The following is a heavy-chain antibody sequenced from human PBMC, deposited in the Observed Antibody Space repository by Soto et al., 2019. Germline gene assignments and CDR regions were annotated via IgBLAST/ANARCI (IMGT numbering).Heavy chain of an antibody. J-gene: IGHJ4*02. D-gene: IGHD6-13*01. CDR3: AAGEASSRNLAPYYLDF. V-gene: IGHV4-59*01. CDR2: IHYSGTT. CDR1: GDSMRNYF. Sequence: SETLSLTCTVSGDSMRNYFWTWIRQPPGKGLEWIGYIHYSGTTSFFPSYNPSLRSRVTISEDTSKNQFSLKLLSVTTADTAVYFCAAGEASSRNLAPYYLDFWGQGTLVTVSS.